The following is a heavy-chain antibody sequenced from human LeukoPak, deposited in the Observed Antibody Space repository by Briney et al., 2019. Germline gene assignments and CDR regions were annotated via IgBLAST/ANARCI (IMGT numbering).Heavy chain of an antibody. D-gene: IGHD2-2*01. CDR1: GFTFSSYS. CDR3: AREWGYCSSTSCYPFDY. V-gene: IGHV3-48*01. J-gene: IGHJ4*02. Sequence: GGSLRLSCAASGFTFSSYSMNWVRQAPGKGLEWVSYISSSSSTIYYADSVKGRFTISRDNAKNSPYLQMNSLRAEDTAVYYCAREWGYCSSTSCYPFDYWGQGTLVTVSS. CDR2: ISSSSSTI.